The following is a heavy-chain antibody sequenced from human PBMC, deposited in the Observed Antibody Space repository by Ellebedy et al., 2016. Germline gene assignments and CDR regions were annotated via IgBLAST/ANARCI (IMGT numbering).Heavy chain of an antibody. CDR2: IYYSGST. J-gene: IGHJ4*02. CDR1: GGSISSGGYY. D-gene: IGHD5-24*01. CDR3: ARRRDGYNDY. Sequence: SETLSLXXTVSGGSISSGGYYWSWIRQHPGKGLEWIGYIYYSGSTYYNPSLKSRVTISVDTSKNQFSLKLSSVTAADTAVYYCARRRDGYNDYWGQGTLVTVSS. V-gene: IGHV4-31*03.